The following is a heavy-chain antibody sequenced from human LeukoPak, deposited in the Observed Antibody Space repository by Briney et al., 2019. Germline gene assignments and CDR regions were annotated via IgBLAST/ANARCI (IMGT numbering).Heavy chain of an antibody. CDR1: GGTSSSYT. Sequence: SVKVSCKASGGTSSSYTISWVRQGPGQGLEWMGRIIPIDGVENYAQKFQGRVTITADKLTSTAYMELSSLRSEDTAVYYCARALDCTNGVCFGDDAFDIWGQGTMVTVSS. CDR2: IIPIDGVE. V-gene: IGHV1-69*02. CDR3: ARALDCTNGVCFGDDAFDI. J-gene: IGHJ3*02. D-gene: IGHD2-8*01.